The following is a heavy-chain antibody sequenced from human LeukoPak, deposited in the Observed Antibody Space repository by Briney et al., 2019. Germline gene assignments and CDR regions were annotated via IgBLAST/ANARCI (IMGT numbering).Heavy chain of an antibody. V-gene: IGHV4-59*01. D-gene: IGHD4-17*01. CDR1: GGSISSYY. CDR3: ARVSAVTSLWYFDL. CDR2: IYYSGST. J-gene: IGHJ2*01. Sequence: SETLSLTCTVSGGSISSYYWSWIRQPPGKGLEWIGYIYYSGSTNYNPSLKSRVTISVDTSKNQFSLKLSSVTAADTAVYYCARVSAVTSLWYFDLWGRGTLVTVPS.